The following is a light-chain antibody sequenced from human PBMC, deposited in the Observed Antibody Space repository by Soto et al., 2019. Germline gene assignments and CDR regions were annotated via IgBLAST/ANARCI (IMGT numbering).Light chain of an antibody. Sequence: QAVVTQAPSTSGTPGQRVTISCSGSSSNIGKNYVYWYQQFPGTAPKPLISWNNQRPSGVPDRFSGSKSGNTASLTISGLQAEDEADYYCCSYAGGYTHVFGTGTKLTVL. CDR3: CSYAGGYTHV. CDR1: SSNIGKNY. CDR2: WNN. J-gene: IGLJ1*01. V-gene: IGLV1-47*01.